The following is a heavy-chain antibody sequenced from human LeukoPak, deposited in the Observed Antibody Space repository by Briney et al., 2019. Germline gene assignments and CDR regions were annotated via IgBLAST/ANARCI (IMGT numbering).Heavy chain of an antibody. D-gene: IGHD3-10*01. CDR3: ARELGSGSYFPFDY. Sequence: ASVKVSCKASGYTFTGYYMHWVRQAPGQGLEWMGWINPNSGGTNYAQKFQGRVTMTRDTSISTAYMELSRLRSDDTAVYYCARELGSGSYFPFDYWGQGTLVTVSS. CDR2: INPNSGGT. J-gene: IGHJ4*02. CDR1: GYTFTGYY. V-gene: IGHV1-2*02.